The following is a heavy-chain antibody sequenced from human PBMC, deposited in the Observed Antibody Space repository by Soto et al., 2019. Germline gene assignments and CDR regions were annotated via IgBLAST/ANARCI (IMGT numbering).Heavy chain of an antibody. V-gene: IGHV4-59*01. CDR2: IYYSGST. Sequence: TSETLSLTCTVSGGSISSYYWSWIRQPPGKGLEWIGYIYYSGSTNYNPSLKSRVTISVDTSKNQFSLKLSSVTAADTAVYYCARVNYGYCSGGSCYSDVSLFDYWGQATLVTVS. CDR1: GGSISSYY. D-gene: IGHD2-15*01. CDR3: ARVNYGYCSGGSCYSDVSLFDY. J-gene: IGHJ4*02.